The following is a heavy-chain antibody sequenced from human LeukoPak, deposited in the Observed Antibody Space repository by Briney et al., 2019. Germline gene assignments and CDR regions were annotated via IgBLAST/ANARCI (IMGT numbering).Heavy chain of an antibody. J-gene: IGHJ4*02. CDR2: IYYIGST. CDR1: GGSISSSTYY. CDR3: ARGGIVGGDFDY. Sequence: SETLSLTCTVSGGSISSSTYYWGWIRQPPGKWLEWIGSIYYIGSTNYNPSLKSRVTISVDTSKNQFSVKLSSVTAADTAVYYCARGGIVGGDFDYWGQGTLVTVSS. V-gene: IGHV4-39*01. D-gene: IGHD3-22*01.